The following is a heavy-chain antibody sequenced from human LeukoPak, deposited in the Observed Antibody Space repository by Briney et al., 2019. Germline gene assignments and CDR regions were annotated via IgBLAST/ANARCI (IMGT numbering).Heavy chain of an antibody. CDR3: AREGSYYDILTGYYYGYFDY. Sequence: SETLSLTXTVSGGSISSYYWSWIRQTAGKGLEWLGRIYTSGSTNYNPSLKSRVTMSVDTSKNQFSLKLSSVTAADTAVYYCAREGSYYDILTGYYYGYFDYWGQGTLVTVSS. CDR1: GGSISSYY. J-gene: IGHJ4*02. V-gene: IGHV4-4*07. CDR2: IYTSGST. D-gene: IGHD3-9*01.